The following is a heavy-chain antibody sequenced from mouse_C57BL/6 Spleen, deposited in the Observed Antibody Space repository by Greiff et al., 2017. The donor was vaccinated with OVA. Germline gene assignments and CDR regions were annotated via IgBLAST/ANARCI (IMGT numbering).Heavy chain of an antibody. CDR1: GFNIKDYY. D-gene: IGHD1-1*01. V-gene: IGHV14-2*01. CDR2: IDPEDGET. Sequence: EVQLQQSGAELVKPGASVKLSCTASGFNIKDYYMHWVKQRTEQGLEWIGRIDPEDGETKYAPKFQGKATITADTSSNTADLQLSSLTSEDTAVYSCAPLGSSLAWCAYWGQGTLVTVSA. J-gene: IGHJ3*01. CDR3: APLGSSLAWCAY.